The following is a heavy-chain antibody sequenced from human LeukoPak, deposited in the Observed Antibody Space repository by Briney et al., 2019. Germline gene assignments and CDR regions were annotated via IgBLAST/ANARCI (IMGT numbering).Heavy chain of an antibody. V-gene: IGHV1-2*02. D-gene: IGHD6-6*01. CDR1: GCTFTGHF. CDR2: INPNSGGT. J-gene: IGHJ6*04. Sequence: ASVKVSCKASGCTFTGHFIHWVRQAAGQGLEWMGWINPNSGGTKYAQKFQGRVTMTRDTSISTVYMELSRLRSDDTAVYYCARDTGAARVPRHMDVWGKGTTIPVSS. CDR3: ARDTGAARVPRHMDV.